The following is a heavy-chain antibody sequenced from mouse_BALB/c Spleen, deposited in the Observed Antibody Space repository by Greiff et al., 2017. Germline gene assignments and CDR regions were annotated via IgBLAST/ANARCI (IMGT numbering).Heavy chain of an antibody. Sequence: DVQLVESGGGLVKPGGSLKLSCAASGFTFSDYYMYWVRQTPEKRLEWVATISDGGSYTYYPDSVKGRFTISRDNAKNNLYLQMSSLKSEDTAMYYCARRYYGYAMDYWGQGTSVTVSS. V-gene: IGHV5-4*02. CDR3: ARRYYGYAMDY. CDR1: GFTFSDYY. J-gene: IGHJ4*01. D-gene: IGHD1-1*01. CDR2: ISDGGSYT.